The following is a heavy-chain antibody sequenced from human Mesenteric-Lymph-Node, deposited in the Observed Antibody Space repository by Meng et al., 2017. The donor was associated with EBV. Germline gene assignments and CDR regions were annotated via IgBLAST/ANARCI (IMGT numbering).Heavy chain of an antibody. CDR3: AREGDWTTFDY. V-gene: IGHV1-18*01. Sequence: QVQLVQSGGEVKKPGASVRVSCKASGYTYTRYGIIGVRQDPGQGLEWVGWISAYNGNTNYAQKVQGRVTMTTDTSTTTAYMELRRLRSDDTAVYYCAREGDWTTFDYWGQGTLVTVSS. CDR1: GYTYTRYG. J-gene: IGHJ4*02. CDR2: ISAYNGNT. D-gene: IGHD3/OR15-3a*01.